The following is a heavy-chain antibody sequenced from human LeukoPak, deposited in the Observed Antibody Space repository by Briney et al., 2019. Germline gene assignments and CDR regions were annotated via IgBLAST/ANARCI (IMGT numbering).Heavy chain of an antibody. CDR1: GFTVSSNY. Sequence: GGSLRLSCAAYGFTVSSNYMSWVRQAPGKGLEWVSVIYSGGSIYYADSVKGRFTISRDNSKNTLYLQMNSLRAEDTAVYYCARDRPSYSSGWKNAFDIWGQGTMVTVSS. CDR2: IYSGGSI. J-gene: IGHJ3*02. CDR3: ARDRPSYSSGWKNAFDI. V-gene: IGHV3-53*01. D-gene: IGHD6-19*01.